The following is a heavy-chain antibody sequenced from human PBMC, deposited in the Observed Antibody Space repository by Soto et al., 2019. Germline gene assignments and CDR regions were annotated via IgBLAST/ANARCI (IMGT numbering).Heavy chain of an antibody. CDR2: IGTAGDT. D-gene: IGHD3-10*01. J-gene: IGHJ4*02. Sequence: GGSLRLSCAASGFTFSSYDMHWVRQATGKGLEWVSAIGTAGDTYYPGSVKGRFTISRENAKNSLYLQMNSLRAGDTAVYYCARHRRGMVRGVFDYWGQGTLVTVSS. CDR1: GFTFSSYD. V-gene: IGHV3-13*01. CDR3: ARHRRGMVRGVFDY.